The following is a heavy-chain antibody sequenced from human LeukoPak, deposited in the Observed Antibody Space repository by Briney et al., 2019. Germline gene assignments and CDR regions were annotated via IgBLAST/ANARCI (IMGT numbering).Heavy chain of an antibody. CDR3: ATPDRGYCSGGRCYRTPGAFDI. CDR1: GGSFSGYY. J-gene: IGHJ3*02. Sequence: SETLSLTRAVYGGSFSGYYWSWIRQPPGKGLEWIGEINHSGSTSCNPSLKSRVTISVDTSKNQFSLKLRSVTAADTAVYYCATPDRGYCSGGRCYRTPGAFDIWGQGTMVSVSS. CDR2: INHSGST. V-gene: IGHV4-34*01. D-gene: IGHD2-15*01.